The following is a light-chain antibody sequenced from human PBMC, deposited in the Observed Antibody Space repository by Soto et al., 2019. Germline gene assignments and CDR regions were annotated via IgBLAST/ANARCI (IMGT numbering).Light chain of an antibody. J-gene: IGLJ3*02. V-gene: IGLV2-14*01. CDR3: SSYTGSSTPV. CDR2: EVS. Sequence: QSALTQPASVSGSPGQSITISCTGTSSDVGGYNYVSWYQHHPGKAPKLMIYEVSNRPSGVSNRFSGSKSGNTASLTISGRQAEDEADYYCSSYTGSSTPVFCGGTKLTVL. CDR1: SSDVGGYNY.